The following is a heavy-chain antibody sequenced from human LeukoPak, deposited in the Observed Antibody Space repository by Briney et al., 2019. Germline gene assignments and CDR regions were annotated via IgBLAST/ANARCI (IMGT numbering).Heavy chain of an antibody. CDR2: ISSKAFGATT. CDR1: GFIFGDYA. J-gene: IGHJ4*02. D-gene: IGHD2-15*01. CDR3: TRDCSGSSCYEEMDY. V-gene: IGHV3-49*04. Sequence: GGSLRLSCKPSGFIFGDYAMSWVRQAPGKGLEWVGFISSKAFGATTDYGASVKGRFTVSRDDSKSIAYLQMNSLKTEDTAMYYCTRDCSGSSCYEEMDYWGQGTLVTVSS.